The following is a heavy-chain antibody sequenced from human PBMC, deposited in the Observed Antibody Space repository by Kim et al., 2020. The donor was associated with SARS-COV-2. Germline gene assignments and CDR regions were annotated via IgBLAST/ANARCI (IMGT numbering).Heavy chain of an antibody. J-gene: IGHJ6*02. Sequence: ASVKVSCKTSGYTFTNNGISWVRQAPGQGLEWMGWISTYNVKTFYAEKFQGRVTLTTDTSTSTAYMELRSLRSDDTAVYYCARVGGDFYYFGLAVWGQGTTVTLSS. CDR2: ISTYNVKT. CDR3: ARVGGDFYYFGLAV. CDR1: GYTFTNNG. V-gene: IGHV1-18*01. D-gene: IGHD3-10*01.